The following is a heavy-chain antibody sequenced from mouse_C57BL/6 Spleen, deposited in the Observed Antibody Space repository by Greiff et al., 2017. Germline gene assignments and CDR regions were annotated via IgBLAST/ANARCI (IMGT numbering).Heavy chain of an antibody. CDR1: GYSITSGYY. CDR3: ARDVYFDY. J-gene: IGHJ2*01. V-gene: IGHV3-6*01. Sequence: EVKLMESGPGLVKPSQSLSLTCSVTGYSITSGYYWNWIRQFPGNKLEWMGYISYDGSNNYNPSLKNRISITRDTSKNQIFLKLNSVTTEDTATYYCARDVYFDYWGQGTTLTVSS. CDR2: ISYDGSN.